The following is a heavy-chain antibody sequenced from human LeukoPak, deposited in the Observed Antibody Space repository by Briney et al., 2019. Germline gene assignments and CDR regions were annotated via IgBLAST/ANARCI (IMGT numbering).Heavy chain of an antibody. CDR2: IYHSGST. V-gene: IGHV4-30-2*01. CDR1: GGSISSGGYS. D-gene: IGHD2-8*01. Sequence: PSETLSLTCAVSGGSISSGGYSWSWIRQPPGKGLEWIGYIYHSGSTYYNPSLKSRVTISVDRSKNQFSLKLSSVTAADTAVYYCARGGGVWYFDLWGRGTLVTVSS. CDR3: ARGGGVWYFDL. J-gene: IGHJ2*01.